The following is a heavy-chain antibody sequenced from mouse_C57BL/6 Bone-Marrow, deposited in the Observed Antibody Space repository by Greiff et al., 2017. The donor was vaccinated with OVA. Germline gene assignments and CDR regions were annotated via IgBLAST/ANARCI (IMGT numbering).Heavy chain of an antibody. V-gene: IGHV1-81*01. CDR2: IYPRSGNT. CDR3: ARGDYGSSLYYAMDY. Sequence: VKLMESGAELARPGASVKLSCKASGYTFTSYGISWVKQRTGQGLEWIGEIYPRSGNTYYNEKFKSKATLTVDKSSSTAYMQLSSLTSEDSAVYYCARGDYGSSLYYAMDYWGQGTSVTVSS. CDR1: GYTFTSYG. J-gene: IGHJ4*01. D-gene: IGHD1-1*01.